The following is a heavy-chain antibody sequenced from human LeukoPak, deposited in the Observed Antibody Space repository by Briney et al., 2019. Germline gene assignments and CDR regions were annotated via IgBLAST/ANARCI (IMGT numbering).Heavy chain of an antibody. CDR2: IYYSGST. Sequence: SETLSLTCTVSGDSISSSSYCWDWIRQPPGKGLEWIGSIYYSGSTYYNPSLKSRVTISVDTSKNQFSLKLSSVTAADTAVYYCSSYDFFIPAPSNGMDVWGQGTTVTVSS. D-gene: IGHD3-3*01. CDR1: GDSISSSSYC. J-gene: IGHJ6*02. V-gene: IGHV4-39*01. CDR3: SSYDFFIPAPSNGMDV.